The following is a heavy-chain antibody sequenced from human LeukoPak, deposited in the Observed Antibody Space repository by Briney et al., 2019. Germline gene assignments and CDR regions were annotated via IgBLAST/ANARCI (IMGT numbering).Heavy chain of an antibody. J-gene: IGHJ4*02. CDR1: GFTFSNYE. V-gene: IGHV3-48*03. D-gene: IGHD1-26*01. CDR2: ISSSGSPT. CDR3: AREGGSQLDY. Sequence: GGSLRLSCATSGFTFSNYEMSWVRQTPGKGLEWVSYISSSGSPTYYADSVKGRFTISRDNAKSSLCLQMDSLRAGDTAVYYCAREGGSQLDYWGRGTLVTVSS.